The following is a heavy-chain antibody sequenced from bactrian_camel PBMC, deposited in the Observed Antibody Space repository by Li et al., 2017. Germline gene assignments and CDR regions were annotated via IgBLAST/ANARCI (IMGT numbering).Heavy chain of an antibody. CDR1: GNTGGPGRYC. V-gene: IGHV3S1*01. Sequence: HVQLVESGGGSVRAGGSLRLSCAASGNTGGPGRYCMGWFRQAPGRGREGVAGLYPVNGNTWYADSVKGRFTISQDNAKNTVYLQMNSLKPEDAAMYYCAAGDVLSLRALSADEYTYWGQGTQVTVS. CDR3: AAGDVLSLRALSADEYTY. J-gene: IGHJ4*01. CDR2: LYPVNGNT. D-gene: IGHD3*01.